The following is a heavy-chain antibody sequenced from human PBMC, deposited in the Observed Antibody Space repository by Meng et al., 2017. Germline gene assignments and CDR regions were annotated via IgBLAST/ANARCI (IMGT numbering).Heavy chain of an antibody. V-gene: IGHV4-31*01. CDR1: GGSISSGGYY. Sequence: SEPLSPTCTLPGGSISSGGYYWSWIRQHPGKGLEWIGYIYYSGSTYYNPSLKSLVTISVDTSKNQFSLKLSSVTAADTAVYYCARSGPFDCSGGSCYSLYYFDYWGQGTLVTVSS. J-gene: IGHJ4*02. D-gene: IGHD2-15*01. CDR3: ARSGPFDCSGGSCYSLYYFDY. CDR2: IYYSGST.